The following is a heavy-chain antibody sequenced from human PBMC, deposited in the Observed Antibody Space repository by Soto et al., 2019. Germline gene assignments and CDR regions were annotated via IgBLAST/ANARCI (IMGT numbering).Heavy chain of an antibody. D-gene: IGHD6-6*01. J-gene: IGHJ3*02. CDR1: GFSLSTSGVG. CDR2: IYWDDDK. V-gene: IGHV2-5*02. CDR3: AHPSSIAARGAFDI. Sequence: SGPTLVNPTQTLTLTCTFSGFSLSTSGVGVGWIRQPPGKALEWLALIYWDDDKRYSPSLKSRLTITKDPSKNQVVLTMTNMDPVDTATYYCAHPSSIAARGAFDIWGQGTMVTVSS.